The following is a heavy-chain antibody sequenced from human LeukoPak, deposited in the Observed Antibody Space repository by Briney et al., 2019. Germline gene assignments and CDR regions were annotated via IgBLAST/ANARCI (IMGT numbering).Heavy chain of an antibody. J-gene: IGHJ3*02. D-gene: IGHD5-18*01. Sequence: SLKVSCKASGGTFSSYAISWVRQAPGQGLEWMGRIIPIFGTANYAQKFQGRVTITTDESTSTAYMELSSLRSEDTAVYYCAREYSYGYGGAFDIWGQGTMVTVSS. CDR2: IIPIFGTA. CDR3: AREYSYGYGGAFDI. CDR1: GGTFSSYA. V-gene: IGHV1-69*05.